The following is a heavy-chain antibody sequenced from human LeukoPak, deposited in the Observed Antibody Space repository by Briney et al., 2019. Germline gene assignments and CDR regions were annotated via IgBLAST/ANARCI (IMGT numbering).Heavy chain of an antibody. V-gene: IGHV4-59*12. CDR3: ARGRRGAVAAPRFFDY. D-gene: IGHD6-19*01. CDR2: IYYSGTS. Sequence: SETLSLTCAVSGGSISNYYWSWIRQPPGKELEWIGYIYYSGTSNYNPSLKSRVTISVDKSKNQFSLKLSSVTAADTAVYYCARGRRGAVAAPRFFDYWGQGTLVTVSS. CDR1: GGSISNYY. J-gene: IGHJ4*02.